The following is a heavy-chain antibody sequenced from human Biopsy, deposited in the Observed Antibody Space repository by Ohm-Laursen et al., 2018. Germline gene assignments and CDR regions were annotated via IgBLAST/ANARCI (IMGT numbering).Heavy chain of an antibody. V-gene: IGHV1-2*02. CDR2: INAKTGDT. J-gene: IGHJ5*02. CDR3: TRGGYYYDSLAYYYWFDP. D-gene: IGHD3-22*01. Sequence: GASVKASCKVSGYTFTGYHVHWVRQAPGHGLEWMGWINAKTGDTNYAQKFQGRVTMTRDTSISTAYVDLSSLRSDDTAVYYCTRGGYYYDSLAYYYWFDPWGQGTLVTVSS. CDR1: GYTFTGYH.